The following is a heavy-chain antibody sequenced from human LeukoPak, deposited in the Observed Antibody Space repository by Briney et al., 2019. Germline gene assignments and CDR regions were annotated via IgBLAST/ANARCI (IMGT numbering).Heavy chain of an antibody. CDR2: IKPDGSDK. J-gene: IGHJ4*02. V-gene: IGHV3-7*01. CDR3: ATTFGGGIVQY. Sequence: PGGSLRLSCVASGFTLGSYWMSWVRQAPGKGLEWVATIKPDGSDKNYVDSVTGRFTVSRDNPKTSLYLQMNSLRAEDTAVYYCATTFGGGIVQYWGQGILVTVSS. D-gene: IGHD3-16*02. CDR1: GFTLGSYW.